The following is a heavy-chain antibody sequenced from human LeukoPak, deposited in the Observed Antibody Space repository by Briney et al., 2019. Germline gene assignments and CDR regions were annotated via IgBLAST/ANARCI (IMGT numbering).Heavy chain of an antibody. D-gene: IGHD5-18*01. CDR3: ARAGVSRDTARTNWFDP. Sequence: SVKVSCMASGGTFRRYTISWVRQAPRQGLERMGRIIPIIGIANYAQKFQGRVTITADKSTSTAYMELSSLRSEDTAVYYCARAGVSRDTARTNWFDPWGQGTLVTVSS. CDR2: IIPIIGIA. V-gene: IGHV1-69*10. CDR1: GGTFRRYT. J-gene: IGHJ5*02.